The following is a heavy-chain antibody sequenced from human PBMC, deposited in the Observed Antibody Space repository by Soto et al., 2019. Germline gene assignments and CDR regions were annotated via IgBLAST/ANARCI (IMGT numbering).Heavy chain of an antibody. V-gene: IGHV1-8*01. D-gene: IGHD3-10*01. J-gene: IGHJ4*02. CDR1: GNAFTSYD. CDR3: ARGRASGSYYLLDY. CDR2: INPNSGNI. Sequence: ASVKVSCKASGNAFTSYDINWVRQATGHGLEWMGWINPNSGNIGYAQKFQGRVTMTRDTAIRTAYMEVSRLRSDDTAVYYCARGRASGSYYLLDYWGQGTLVTVSS.